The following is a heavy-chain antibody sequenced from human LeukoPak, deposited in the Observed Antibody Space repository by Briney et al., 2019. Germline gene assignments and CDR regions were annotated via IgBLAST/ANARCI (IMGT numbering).Heavy chain of an antibody. CDR2: IYPGDSDL. D-gene: IGHD3-10*01. CDR3: ARLGTYWSNYYFEY. J-gene: IGHJ4*02. Sequence: GESLKISCQGSGYRFTTYWIGWVRQMPGKGLECMGIIYPGDSDLRYSPSFQGQVTLSADKSINTAYRQSTSPTSSDTAIYYCARLGTYWSNYYFEYWGQGTLVTVSS. V-gene: IGHV5-51*01. CDR1: GYRFTTYW.